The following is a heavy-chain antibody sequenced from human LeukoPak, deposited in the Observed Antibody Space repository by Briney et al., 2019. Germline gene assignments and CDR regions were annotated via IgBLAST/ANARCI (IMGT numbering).Heavy chain of an antibody. D-gene: IGHD5-18*01. J-gene: IGHJ3*02. Sequence: SETLSLTCTVSGGSISSYYWTWIRQPAGKGLEWIGRIYTSGSTNYNPSLKSRVTMSVDTSKNQFSLKLSSVTAADTAVYYCARGDTNMATDAFDIWGQGTMVTVSS. V-gene: IGHV4-4*07. CDR2: IYTSGST. CDR1: GGSISSYY. CDR3: ARGDTNMATDAFDI.